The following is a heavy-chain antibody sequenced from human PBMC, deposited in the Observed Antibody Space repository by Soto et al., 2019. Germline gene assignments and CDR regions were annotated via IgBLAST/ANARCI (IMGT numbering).Heavy chain of an antibody. V-gene: IGHV1-18*01. Sequence: ASVKVSCKASGYTFTSYGISWVRQAPGQGLEWMGWVSAYDGNTHYAQRLQGRVTMTTDTSTSTAYMELRSLRSDDTAVYYCARSGRSLYDILTGFFKDWFDPWGQGTLVTVSS. CDR3: ARSGRSLYDILTGFFKDWFDP. CDR1: GYTFTSYG. CDR2: VSAYDGNT. J-gene: IGHJ5*02. D-gene: IGHD3-9*01.